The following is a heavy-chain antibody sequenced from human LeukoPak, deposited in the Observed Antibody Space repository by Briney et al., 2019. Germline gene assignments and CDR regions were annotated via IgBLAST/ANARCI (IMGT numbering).Heavy chain of an antibody. CDR1: GFTFSSYG. J-gene: IGHJ4*02. D-gene: IGHD6-19*01. V-gene: IGHV3-33*01. CDR2: IWYDGSNK. Sequence: GGSLRLSCAASGFTFSSYGMHWVRQAPGKGLEWVAVIWYDGSNKYYADSVKGRFTISRDNSKNTLYLQMNSLRVEDTAVYYCARDGAVAAPVYYYFDYWGQGTLVTVSS. CDR3: ARDGAVAAPVYYYFDY.